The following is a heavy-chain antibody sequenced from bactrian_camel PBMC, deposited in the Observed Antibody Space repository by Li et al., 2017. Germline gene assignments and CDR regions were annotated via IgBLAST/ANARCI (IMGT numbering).Heavy chain of an antibody. CDR1: GQTFSRYC. J-gene: IGHJ4*01. D-gene: IGHD6*01. Sequence: QVQLVESGGGSVQTGGSLRLSCAISGQTFSRYCMAWFRQIPGKEREGVAAIYTGGGSAYYADSVKGRSTISTDDANNTLDLQIDSLQPEDTAMYYCAATSACGGSWYADSDACVRYCRDYKYFGQGTQVTVS. CDR2: IYTGGGSA. V-gene: IGHV3S1*01.